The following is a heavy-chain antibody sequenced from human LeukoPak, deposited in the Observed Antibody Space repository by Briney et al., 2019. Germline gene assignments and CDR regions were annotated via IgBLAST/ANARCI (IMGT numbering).Heavy chain of an antibody. Sequence: PSETLSLTCPASGGSFSSYYWNWLRQPAGKGLEWIGRIYTSGSTNYNPSLKSRVTMSVDTSKNQFSLKLSSVTAADTAVYYCAREEAAAGHNYYYYYGMDVWGQGTTVTVSS. V-gene: IGHV4-4*07. D-gene: IGHD6-13*01. CDR3: AREEAAAGHNYYYYYGMDV. CDR2: IYTSGST. J-gene: IGHJ6*02. CDR1: GGSFSSYY.